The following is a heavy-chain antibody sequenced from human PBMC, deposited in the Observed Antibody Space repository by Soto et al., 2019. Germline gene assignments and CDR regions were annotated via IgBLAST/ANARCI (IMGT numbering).Heavy chain of an antibody. Sequence: TSETLSLTCTVSGASISSGDYFWSWIRQPPGKGLEWIGYIYDSGSPYYNPSLKSRVSMSLDTSKNQFSLNLSSVTAADTAVYYCARGRSYGMDVWGQGTTVTVSS. J-gene: IGHJ6*02. CDR3: ARGRSYGMDV. CDR2: IYDSGSP. V-gene: IGHV4-30-4*01. CDR1: GASISSGDYF. D-gene: IGHD4-17*01.